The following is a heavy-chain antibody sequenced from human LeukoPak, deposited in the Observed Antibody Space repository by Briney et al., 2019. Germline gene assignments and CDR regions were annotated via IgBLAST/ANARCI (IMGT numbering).Heavy chain of an antibody. V-gene: IGHV1-46*01. CDR2: INPNGGST. CDR3: AREGPAYDSSEPFLDY. Sequence: ASVKVSCKASGYTFPSYYMHWVRQAPGQGLEWMGIINPNGGSTSYAQKFQGRLTMTRDTSTSTVYMELSSPRSEDTAVYYCAREGPAYDSSEPFLDYWGQGTLVTVSS. D-gene: IGHD3-22*01. CDR1: GYTFPSYY. J-gene: IGHJ4*02.